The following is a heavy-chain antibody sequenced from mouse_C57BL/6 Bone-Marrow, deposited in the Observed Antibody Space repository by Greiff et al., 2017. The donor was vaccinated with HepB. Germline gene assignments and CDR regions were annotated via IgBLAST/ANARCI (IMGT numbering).Heavy chain of an antibody. CDR2: ISYDGSN. Sequence: EVKLQESGPGLVKPSQSLSLTCSVTGYSITSGYYWNWIRQFPGNKLEWMGYISYDGSNNYNPSLKNRISITRDTSKNQFFLKLNSVTTEDTATYHCARYPYYGNWYFDVWGTGTTVTVSS. J-gene: IGHJ1*03. CDR1: GYSITSGYY. CDR3: ARYPYYGNWYFDV. D-gene: IGHD2-10*01. V-gene: IGHV3-6*01.